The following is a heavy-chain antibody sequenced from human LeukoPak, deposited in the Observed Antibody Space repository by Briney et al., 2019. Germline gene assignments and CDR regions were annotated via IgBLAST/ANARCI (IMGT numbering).Heavy chain of an antibody. CDR2: IYYSGST. CDR1: GGSISSYY. J-gene: IGHJ6*02. CDR3: ARATSIDYYYYYGMDV. D-gene: IGHD3-22*01. V-gene: IGHV4-59*01. Sequence: SETLSLTCTVSGGSISSYYWSWIRQPPGKGLEWIGYIYYSGSTNYNPSLKSRVTISVDTSKNQFSLRLSSVTAADTAVYYCARATSIDYYYYYGMDVWGQGTTVTVSS.